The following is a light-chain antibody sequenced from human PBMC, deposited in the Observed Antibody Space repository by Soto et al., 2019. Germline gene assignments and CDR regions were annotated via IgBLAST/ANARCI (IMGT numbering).Light chain of an antibody. Sequence: QSALTQPASVSGSPGQSITISCTGTSNDVGGYNYVSWYQHHPGKAPKLMIYEASNRPSGVSNRFSGSKSGNTASLTISGLQAGQEPASYCASYKSSSSYVFGTGTKVTV. V-gene: IGLV2-14*01. CDR2: EAS. J-gene: IGLJ1*01. CDR1: SNDVGGYNY. CDR3: ASYKSSSSYV.